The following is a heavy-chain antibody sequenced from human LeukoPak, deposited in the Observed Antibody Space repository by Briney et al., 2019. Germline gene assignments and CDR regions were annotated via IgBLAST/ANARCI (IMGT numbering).Heavy chain of an antibody. CDR1: GYTFTSYG. CDR2: ISAYNGNT. J-gene: IGHJ4*02. D-gene: IGHD3-9*01. V-gene: IGHV1-18*01. CDR3: ARTAVRYFDWFLGY. Sequence: ASVKVSCKASGYTFTSYGISWVRQAPGQGLEWMGWISAYNGNTNYAQKLQGRVTMTTDTSTSTAYMELRSLRSDDTAVYYCARTAVRYFDWFLGYWGQGTLVTVSS.